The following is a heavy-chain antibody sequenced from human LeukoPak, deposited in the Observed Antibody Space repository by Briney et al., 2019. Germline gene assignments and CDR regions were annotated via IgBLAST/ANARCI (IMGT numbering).Heavy chain of an antibody. CDR2: IIPIFGTA. CDR1: GYTFTSYG. J-gene: IGHJ6*03. D-gene: IGHD3-16*02. CDR3: ARSLYYYYYMDV. Sequence: ASVKVSCKASGYTFTSYGISWVRQAPGQGLEWMGGIIPIFGTANYAQKFQGRVTITADESTSTAYMELSSLRSEDTAVYYCARSLYYYYYMDVWGEGTTVTISS. V-gene: IGHV1-69*13.